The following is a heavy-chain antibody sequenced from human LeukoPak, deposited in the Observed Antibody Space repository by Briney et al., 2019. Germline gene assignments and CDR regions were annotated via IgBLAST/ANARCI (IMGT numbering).Heavy chain of an antibody. CDR3: ARETKDGVFFDY. V-gene: IGHV1-18*04. CDR2: ITPYNGNA. J-gene: IGHJ4*02. CDR1: GYTFTSYY. Sequence: ASVKVSCKASGYTFTSYYMHWVRQAPGQGPEWMGWITPYNGNAQSAPKFEGRVTMTTDTSASTAYLELRGLKSDDTAVYYCARETKDGVFFDYWGQGTLVIVSS. D-gene: IGHD6-13*01.